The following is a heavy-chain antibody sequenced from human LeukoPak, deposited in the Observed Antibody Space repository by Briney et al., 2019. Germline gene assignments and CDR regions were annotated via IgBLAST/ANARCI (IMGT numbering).Heavy chain of an antibody. CDR2: IIPILGIA. J-gene: IGHJ4*02. CDR3: ARVGSGWFGEMGDDY. V-gene: IGHV1-69*04. Sequence: GASVKVSCKASGGTFSSYAIGWVRQAPGQGLEWMGRIIPILGIANYAQKFQGRVTITADKSTSTAYMELSSLRSEDTAVYYCARVGSGWFGEMGDDYWGQGTLVTVSS. D-gene: IGHD3-10*01. CDR1: GGTFSSYA.